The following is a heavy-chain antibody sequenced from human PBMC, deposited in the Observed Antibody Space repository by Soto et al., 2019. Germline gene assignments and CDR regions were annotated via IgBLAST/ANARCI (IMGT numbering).Heavy chain of an antibody. V-gene: IGHV3-23*01. Sequence: GGSLRLSCAASGFTFSSYAMSWVRQAPGKGLEWVSAISGSGGSTYYAESVKGRFTISRDNSKNTLYLQMNSLRAEDTAVYYCAKHIAARRGPYFYSGMDVWGQGTTVTVSS. CDR1: GFTFSSYA. D-gene: IGHD6-6*01. J-gene: IGHJ6*02. CDR2: ISGSGGST. CDR3: AKHIAARRGPYFYSGMDV.